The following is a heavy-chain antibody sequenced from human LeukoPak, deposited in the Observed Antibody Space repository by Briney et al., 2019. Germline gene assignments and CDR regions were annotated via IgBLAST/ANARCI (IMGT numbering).Heavy chain of an antibody. J-gene: IGHJ4*02. CDR3: AKGGYWLSGYSYGATFDY. Sequence: QPGGSLRLSCAASGFTFSSYGMHWVRQAPGKGLEWVAVISYDGSNKYYADSVKGRFTISRDNSKNTLYLQMNSLRAEDTAVYYCAKGGYWLSGYSYGATFDYWGQGTLVTVSS. D-gene: IGHD5-18*01. CDR2: ISYDGSNK. V-gene: IGHV3-30*18. CDR1: GFTFSSYG.